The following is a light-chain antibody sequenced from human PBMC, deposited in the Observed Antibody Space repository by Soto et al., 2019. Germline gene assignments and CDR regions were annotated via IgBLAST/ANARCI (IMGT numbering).Light chain of an antibody. CDR1: QGIGVS. J-gene: IGKJ4*01. Sequence: EVVVRQCSATLPASPGESASLSCRASQGIGVSLAWYQHNPGQTPRLLLYDTSTRATGVPTRRSGSRAAAVFTIPINGLPSLGFVVSVCQQCKKWSPTCGGGTKVDIK. CDR2: DTS. V-gene: IGKV3-15*01. CDR3: QQCKKWSPT.